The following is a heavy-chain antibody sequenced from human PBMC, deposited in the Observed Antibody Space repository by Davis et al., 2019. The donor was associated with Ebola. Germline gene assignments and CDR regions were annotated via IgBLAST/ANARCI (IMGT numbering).Heavy chain of an antibody. V-gene: IGHV3-33*01. Sequence: GGSLRLSCAASGFTFSSYGMHWVRQAPGKGLEWVAVIWYDGSNKYYADSLKGRFIISRDNAKNSLYLQMNGLRAEDTAVYYCARSEPPDYWGQGTLVTVSS. J-gene: IGHJ4*02. D-gene: IGHD1-14*01. CDR2: IWYDGSNK. CDR3: ARSEPPDY. CDR1: GFTFSSYG.